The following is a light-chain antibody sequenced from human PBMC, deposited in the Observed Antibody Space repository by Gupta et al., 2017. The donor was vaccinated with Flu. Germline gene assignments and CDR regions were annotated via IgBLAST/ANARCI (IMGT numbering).Light chain of an antibody. CDR1: QGITNW. CDR3: QQAHSFPLT. CDR2: ATS. V-gene: IGKV1-12*01. Sequence: IQLTQLPSSVSESVGDRVTITCRARQGITNWLAWYQQKPGKAPKFLIYATSSFQSGVPSRFSGCGSGTYFTLTISSLQPEDLATYYFQQAHSFPLTFGGGTKVEI. J-gene: IGKJ4*01.